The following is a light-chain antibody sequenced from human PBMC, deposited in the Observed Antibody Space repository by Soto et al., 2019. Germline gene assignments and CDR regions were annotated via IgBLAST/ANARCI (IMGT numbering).Light chain of an antibody. CDR1: SSDVGVYNH. V-gene: IGLV2-14*01. CDR2: EVT. CDR3: SSYTSSSTLAV. Sequence: QSALTQPASVSGSPGQSITISCTGTSSDVGVYNHVSWYQHHPGKAPKLMIYEVTYRPSGVSNRFSGSKSGNTASLTISGLQAEDEADYYCSSYTSSSTLAVFGTGPKVTVL. J-gene: IGLJ1*01.